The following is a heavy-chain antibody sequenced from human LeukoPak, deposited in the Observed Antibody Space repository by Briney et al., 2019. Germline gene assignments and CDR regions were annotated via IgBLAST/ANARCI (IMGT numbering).Heavy chain of an antibody. J-gene: IGHJ4*02. Sequence: SETLSLTCAVYGGSFSGYYCSWIRQPPGKGLEWIGEINHSGSTNYNPSLKSRVTISVDTSKNQFSLKLSSVTAADTAVYYCARDGFLRYFDWLSTTYYFDYWGQGTLVTVSS. CDR3: ARDGFLRYFDWLSTTYYFDY. CDR2: INHSGST. D-gene: IGHD3-9*01. V-gene: IGHV4-34*01. CDR1: GGSFSGYY.